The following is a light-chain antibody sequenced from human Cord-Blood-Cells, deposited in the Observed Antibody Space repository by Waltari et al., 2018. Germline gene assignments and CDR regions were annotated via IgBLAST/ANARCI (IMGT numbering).Light chain of an antibody. Sequence: QSALTQPRSVSGSTGQSVTISCTGTSSDVGGYNYVPWYQQHPGKAPKLMIYDVSKRPSGVPDRFSGSKSGNTASLTISGLQAEDEADYYCCSYAGSYPVVFGGGTKLTVL. CDR1: SSDVGGYNY. CDR2: DVS. CDR3: CSYAGSYPVV. V-gene: IGLV2-11*01. J-gene: IGLJ2*01.